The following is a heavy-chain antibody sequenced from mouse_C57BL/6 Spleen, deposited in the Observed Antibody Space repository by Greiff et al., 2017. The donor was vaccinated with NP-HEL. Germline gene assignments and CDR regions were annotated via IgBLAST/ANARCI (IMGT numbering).Heavy chain of an antibody. CDR3: ASQGDIYYDYGGFAY. V-gene: IGHV5-17*01. CDR2: ISSGSSTI. D-gene: IGHD2-4*01. J-gene: IGHJ3*01. CDR1: GFTFSDYG. Sequence: EVKLMESGGGLVKPGGSLKLSCAASGFTFSDYGMHWVRQAPEKGLEWVAYISSGSSTIYYADTVKGRFTISRDNAKNTLFLQMTSLRSEDTAMYYCASQGDIYYDYGGFAYWGQGTLVTVSA.